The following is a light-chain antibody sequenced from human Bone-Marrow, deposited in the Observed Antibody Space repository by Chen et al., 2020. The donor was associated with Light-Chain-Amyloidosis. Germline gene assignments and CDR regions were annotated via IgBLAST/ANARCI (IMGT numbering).Light chain of an antibody. CDR1: DLPTKY. CDR2: RDT. V-gene: IGLV3-25*03. CDR3: QSADSSGTYEVI. J-gene: IGLJ2*01. Sequence: SYELTQPPSVSVSPGQTARITCSGDDLPTKYAYWYQQKPGQAPVLVIHRDTERPSGSSERFSGSSSGTKATLTISGGQAEDEADYHCQSADSSGTYEVIFGGGTKLTVL.